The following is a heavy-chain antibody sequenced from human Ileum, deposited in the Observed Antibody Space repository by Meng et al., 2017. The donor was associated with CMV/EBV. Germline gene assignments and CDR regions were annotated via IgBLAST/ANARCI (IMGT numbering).Heavy chain of an antibody. D-gene: IGHD6-13*01. CDR3: ARPLDRSSWYEALGY. Sequence: VQGARCGAGVKKPGSAGMGSRKVSGGTFSSYAISWLRQAPGQGLEWMGGIIPIFGTANYAQKFQGRVTITADESTSTAYMELSSLRSEDTAVYYCARPLDRSSWYEALGYWGQGTLVTVSS. V-gene: IGHV1-69*12. J-gene: IGHJ4*02. CDR1: GGTFSSYA. CDR2: IIPIFGTA.